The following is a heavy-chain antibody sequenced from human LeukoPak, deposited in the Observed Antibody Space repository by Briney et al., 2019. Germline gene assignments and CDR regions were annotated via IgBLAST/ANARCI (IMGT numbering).Heavy chain of an antibody. V-gene: IGHV1-8*02. Sequence: ASVKVSCKASGYTFTSYGISWVRQAPGQGLEWMGWMNPNSGNTGYAQKFQGRVTMTRNTSISTAYMELSSLRSEDTAVYYCARFSLSYGLDYWGQGTLVTVSS. CDR3: ARFSLSYGLDY. J-gene: IGHJ4*02. CDR2: MNPNSGNT. CDR1: GYTFTSYG. D-gene: IGHD3-16*02.